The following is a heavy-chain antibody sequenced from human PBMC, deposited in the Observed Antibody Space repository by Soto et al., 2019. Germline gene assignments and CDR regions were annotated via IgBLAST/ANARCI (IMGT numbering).Heavy chain of an antibody. CDR1: GGSISSYY. CDR3: ARHGDPSGLLWFGELSPAFDY. J-gene: IGHJ4*02. V-gene: IGHV4-59*08. Sequence: PSETLSLTCTVSGGSISSYYWSWIRRPPGKGLEWIGYIYYSGSTNYNPSLKSRVTISVDTSKNQFSLKLGSVTAADTAVYYCARHGDPSGLLWFGELSPAFDYWGQGTLVTVSS. D-gene: IGHD3-10*01. CDR2: IYYSGST.